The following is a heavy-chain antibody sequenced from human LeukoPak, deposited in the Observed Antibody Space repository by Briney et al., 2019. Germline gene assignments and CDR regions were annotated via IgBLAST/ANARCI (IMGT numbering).Heavy chain of an antibody. CDR1: GFPFSTYL. J-gene: IGHJ4*02. CDR2: IKQDGIEK. V-gene: IGHV3-7*01. D-gene: IGHD6-13*01. CDR3: ASERPSSSWYDY. Sequence: PGGSLRLSCAASGFPFSTYLMTWVRQAPGKGLEWVANIKQDGIEKYYVGSVRGRFTISRDNARNSLYLQMNSLRADDTAVYYCASERPSSSWYDYWGLGALVTVSS.